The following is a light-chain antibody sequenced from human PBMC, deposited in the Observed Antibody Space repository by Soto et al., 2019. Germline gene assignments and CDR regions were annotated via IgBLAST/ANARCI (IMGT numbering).Light chain of an antibody. CDR1: QSVSSY. Sequence: EIVLTQSPATLSLSPGERATLSCRASQSVSSYLAWYQQKPGQAPRLLIYDASNRATGIPARLSGSGSGTDFTLTISSLEPEDFAVYYCQQRSNWPITFGHRTKVDL. CDR3: QQRSNWPIT. CDR2: DAS. V-gene: IGKV3-11*01. J-gene: IGKJ3*01.